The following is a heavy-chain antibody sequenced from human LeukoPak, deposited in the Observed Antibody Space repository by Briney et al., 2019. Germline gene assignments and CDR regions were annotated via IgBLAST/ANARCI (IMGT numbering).Heavy chain of an antibody. CDR1: GFTFSDYY. J-gene: IGHJ4*02. CDR3: ARDSMVREKLLDY. Sequence: GGSPRLSCAASGFTFSDYYMSWIRQAPGKRLEWVSYISSTSSYTNYADSVKGRFTISRDNAKNPLYLQMNSLRADDTAVYYCARDSMVREKLLDYWGQGALVTVSS. D-gene: IGHD3-10*01. CDR2: ISSTSSYT. V-gene: IGHV3-11*05.